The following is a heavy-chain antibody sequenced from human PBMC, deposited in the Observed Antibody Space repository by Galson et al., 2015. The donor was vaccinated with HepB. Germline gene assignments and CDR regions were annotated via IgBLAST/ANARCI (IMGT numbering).Heavy chain of an antibody. Sequence: SLRLSCAASGFTFDDYAMYWVRQAPGKGLEWVSGISWNSGSIDYADSLKGRFTISRDNAKNSLYLQMNSLRTEDTALYYCAKGFSYPMLAAIDYWGQGTLVTVSS. CDR2: ISWNSGSI. CDR1: GFTFDDYA. CDR3: AKGFSYPMLAAIDY. V-gene: IGHV3-9*01. D-gene: IGHD2-15*01. J-gene: IGHJ4*02.